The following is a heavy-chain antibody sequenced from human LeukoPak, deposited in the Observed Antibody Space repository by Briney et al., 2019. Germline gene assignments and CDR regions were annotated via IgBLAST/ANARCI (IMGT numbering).Heavy chain of an antibody. CDR2: ISNDGSNK. CDR1: GFTFSSFG. CDR3: AKDRGGFPDYYDSSGFDY. V-gene: IGHV3-30*18. D-gene: IGHD3-22*01. J-gene: IGHJ4*02. Sequence: GRSLRLSCAASGFTFSSFGMHCVRQAPGKGLEWVAVISNDGSNKYYADSVKGRFTISRDNSKNTLYLQMNSLRAEDTAVYYCAKDRGGFPDYYDSSGFDYWGQGTLVTVSS.